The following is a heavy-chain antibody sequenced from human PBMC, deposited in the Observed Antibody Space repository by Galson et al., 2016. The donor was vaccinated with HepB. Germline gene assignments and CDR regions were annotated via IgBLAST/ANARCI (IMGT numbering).Heavy chain of an antibody. Sequence: CAISGDSVSSNNAGWNWIRQSPSRGLEWLGRTYYRSKWFYDSAESVKSRITIKPDTTKNQFSLQLNSVTVEDTASYYSKRVNERGRGFHPWGPGTRVLVSS. CDR1: GDSVSSNNAG. CDR3: KRVNERGRGFHP. J-gene: IGHJ5*02. D-gene: IGHD3-16*01. CDR2: TYYRSKWFY. V-gene: IGHV6-1*01.